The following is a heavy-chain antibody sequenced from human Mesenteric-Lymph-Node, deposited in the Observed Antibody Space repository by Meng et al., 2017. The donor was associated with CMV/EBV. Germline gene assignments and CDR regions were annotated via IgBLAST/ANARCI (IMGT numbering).Heavy chain of an antibody. D-gene: IGHD6-6*01. V-gene: IGHV3-48*04. CDR1: GFSFSSYS. CDR3: ARGGLYSSLSNFDY. Sequence: GGSLRLSCAASGFSFSSYSMNWVRQAPGKGLEWVSYISSSSTIYYADPVKGRFTISRDNAKNSLYLQMNSLRAEDTAVYYCARGGLYSSLSNFDYWGQGTLVTVSS. J-gene: IGHJ4*02. CDR2: ISSSSTI.